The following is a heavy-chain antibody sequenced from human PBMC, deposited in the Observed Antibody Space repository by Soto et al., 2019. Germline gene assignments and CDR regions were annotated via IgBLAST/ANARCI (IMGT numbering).Heavy chain of an antibody. CDR3: AKCGVRKGTWIQLWPHY. CDR2: ISYDGSNK. CDR1: GFTFSSYA. J-gene: IGHJ4*02. Sequence: QVQLVESGGGVVQPGRSLRLSCAASGFTFSSYAMHWVRQAPGKGLEWVAVISYDGSNKYYADSVKGRFTISRDNSKNTLYLQMNSMSAEDTAVYYCAKCGVRKGTWIQLWPHYWGQGTLVTVSS. V-gene: IGHV3-30-3*01. D-gene: IGHD5-18*01.